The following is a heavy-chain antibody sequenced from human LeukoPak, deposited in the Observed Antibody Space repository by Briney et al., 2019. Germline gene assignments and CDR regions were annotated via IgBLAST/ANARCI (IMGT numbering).Heavy chain of an antibody. CDR1: GYTFTINY. D-gene: IGHD2-2*01. CDR3: ARGGGRTSSAFDP. V-gene: IGHV1-2*02. CDR2: INPNSGDR. Sequence: ASVKVSFKSSGYTFTINYLHWVRQAPGQGLEWVGWINPNSGDRKYAKKFQGRVTMTRDTSVSTAHMQLSRMRYDDTAVYYCARGGGRTSSAFDPWGQGPLVTVSP. J-gene: IGHJ5*02.